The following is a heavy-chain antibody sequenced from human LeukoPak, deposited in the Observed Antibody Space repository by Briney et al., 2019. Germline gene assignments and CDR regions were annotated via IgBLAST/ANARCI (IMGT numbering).Heavy chain of an antibody. V-gene: IGHV3-66*01. CDR2: IYSGGST. CDR3: ARGGPSDY. CDR1: GFAVNSHY. J-gene: IGHJ4*02. Sequence: GGSLRLSCAASGFAVNSHYMNWVRQAPGKGLEWVPVIYSGGSTYYADSVKGRFTISRDNSKDTLYLQMNSVRAEDTAVYYCARGGPSDYWGQGTLVTVSS.